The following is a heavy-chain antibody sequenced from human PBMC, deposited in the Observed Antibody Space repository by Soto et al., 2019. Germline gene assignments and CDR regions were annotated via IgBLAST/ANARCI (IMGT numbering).Heavy chain of an antibody. CDR3: ARGVSYYYGSGSPGLNWFDP. Sequence: ASVKVSCKASGYTFTSYYMHWVRQAPGQGLEWMGIINPSGGSTSYAQKFQGRVTMTRDTSTSTVYMELSSLRSEDTAVYYCARGVSYYYGSGSPGLNWFDPWGQGTLVTV. J-gene: IGHJ5*02. CDR2: INPSGGST. V-gene: IGHV1-46*01. D-gene: IGHD3-10*01. CDR1: GYTFTSYY.